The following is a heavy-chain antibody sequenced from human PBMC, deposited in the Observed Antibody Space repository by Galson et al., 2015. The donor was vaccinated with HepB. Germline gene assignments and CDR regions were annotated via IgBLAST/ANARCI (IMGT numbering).Heavy chain of an antibody. Sequence: SLRLSCAASGFTFSSYWMTWVRQAPGRGLEWVASIKQDGTDKYHVDSVKGRFTISRDNAKNSLYLQMNSLRAEDTAVYYCARSRYISTPFDCWGQGTLVTVSS. D-gene: IGHD1-14*01. CDR2: IKQDGTDK. CDR1: GFTFSSYW. J-gene: IGHJ4*02. CDR3: ARSRYISTPFDC. V-gene: IGHV3-7*03.